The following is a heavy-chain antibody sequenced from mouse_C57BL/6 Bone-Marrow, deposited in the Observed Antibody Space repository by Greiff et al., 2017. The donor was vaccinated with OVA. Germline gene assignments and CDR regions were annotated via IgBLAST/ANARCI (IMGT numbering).Heavy chain of an antibody. CDR3: ALGSSYGWFAY. CDR1: GYAFTNYL. CDR2: IDPSDSYT. V-gene: IGHV1-59*01. Sequence: SGAELVRPGTSVKVSCKASGYAFTNYLIEWVKQRPGQGLEWIGEIDPSDSYTNYNQKFKGKSTLTVDKSSSTAYMQLSSLTSEDSAVYYCALGSSYGWFAYWGQGTLVTVSA. J-gene: IGHJ3*01. D-gene: IGHD1-1*01.